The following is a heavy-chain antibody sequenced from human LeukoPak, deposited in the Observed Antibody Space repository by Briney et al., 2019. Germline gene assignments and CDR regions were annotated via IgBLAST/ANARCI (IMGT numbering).Heavy chain of an antibody. Sequence: PGGSLRLSCAASGFTFSSYAMSWVRQTPGKGLEWVSAISGSGGSTYYADSVKGRFTISRDNSKNTLYLQMNSLRAEDTAVYYCAKDCTAMVMGDAFDIWGQGTMVTVSS. CDR1: GFTFSSYA. J-gene: IGHJ3*02. D-gene: IGHD5-18*01. CDR3: AKDCTAMVMGDAFDI. V-gene: IGHV3-23*01. CDR2: ISGSGGST.